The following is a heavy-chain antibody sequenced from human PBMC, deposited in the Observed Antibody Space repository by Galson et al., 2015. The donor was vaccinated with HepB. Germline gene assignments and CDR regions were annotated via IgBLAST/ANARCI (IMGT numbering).Heavy chain of an antibody. V-gene: IGHV2-70*11. D-gene: IGHD4-11*01. CDR3: ARDYNNGGFYFDF. J-gene: IGHJ4*02. Sequence: PALVKPTQTLTLTCTFSGFSLSPRGMCVSWIRQPPGKALEWLARIDWDDDKYYNTSLKTRLTISKGTSNNQVVLTMTNMDPVDTGTYYCARDYNNGGFYFDFWGLGTPVTVSS. CDR2: IDWDDDK. CDR1: GFSLSPRGMC.